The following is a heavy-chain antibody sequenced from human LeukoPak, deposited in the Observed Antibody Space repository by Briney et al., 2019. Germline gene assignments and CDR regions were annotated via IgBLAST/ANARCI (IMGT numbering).Heavy chain of an antibody. CDR1: GGSVSSGSYY. Sequence: SETLSLTCTVSGGSVSSGSYYWSWIRQHPGKGLEWIGYIYYSGSTYYNPSLKSRVTISVDTSKNQFSLKLSSVTAADTAVYYCARGRITIFGVVSARDAFDIWGQGTMVTVSS. J-gene: IGHJ3*02. CDR3: ARGRITIFGVVSARDAFDI. CDR2: IYYSGST. V-gene: IGHV4-31*03. D-gene: IGHD3-3*01.